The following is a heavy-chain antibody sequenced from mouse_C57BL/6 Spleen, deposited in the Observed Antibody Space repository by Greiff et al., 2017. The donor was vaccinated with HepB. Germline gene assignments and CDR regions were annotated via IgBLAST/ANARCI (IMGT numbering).Heavy chain of an antibody. V-gene: IGHV5-16*01. Sequence: EVQLVESEGGLVQPGSSMKLSCTASGFTFSDYYMAWVRQVPEKGLEWVANINYDGSSTYYLDSLKSRFIISRDNAKNILYLQMSSLKSEDTATYYCARGDYYGAMDYWGQGTSVTVSS. CDR2: INYDGSST. CDR3: ARGDYYGAMDY. D-gene: IGHD2-1*01. CDR1: GFTFSDYY. J-gene: IGHJ4*01.